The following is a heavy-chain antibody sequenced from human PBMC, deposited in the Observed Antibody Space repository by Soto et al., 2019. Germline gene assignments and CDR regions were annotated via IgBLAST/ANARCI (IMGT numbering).Heavy chain of an antibody. Sequence: QVQLVQSGAEVKKPGASVKVSCKASGYTFTGYYMHWVRQAPGQGLEWMGWINPNSGGTNYAQKFQGWVTMTRDTSISTAYMELSRLRSDDKAVYYCARARGGIWFGELSQDFDYWGQGTLVTVSS. CDR2: INPNSGGT. D-gene: IGHD3-10*01. V-gene: IGHV1-2*04. CDR1: GYTFTGYY. CDR3: ARARGGIWFGELSQDFDY. J-gene: IGHJ4*02.